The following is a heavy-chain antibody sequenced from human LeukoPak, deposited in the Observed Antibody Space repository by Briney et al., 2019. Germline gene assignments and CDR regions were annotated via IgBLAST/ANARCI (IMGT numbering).Heavy chain of an antibody. V-gene: IGHV3-7*03. Sequence: GGSLRLSCAASGFSFSRYWMSWVRQAPVRGLEWVANIKPDGSEIYYEDSVKGRFTISRDDDKSILYLQMNDLRVNDTATYFCARQLTEHFYYWGQGTHVTVAS. CDR1: GFSFSRYW. D-gene: IGHD3-3*02. CDR3: ARQLTEHFYY. J-gene: IGHJ1*01. CDR2: IKPDGSEI.